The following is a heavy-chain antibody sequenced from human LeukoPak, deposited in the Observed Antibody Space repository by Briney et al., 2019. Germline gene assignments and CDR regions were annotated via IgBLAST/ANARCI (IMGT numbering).Heavy chain of an antibody. CDR3: ARGIPSGRLRYFDWLLTPFDY. V-gene: IGHV3-30-3*01. J-gene: IGHJ4*02. CDR1: GFTFSSYA. D-gene: IGHD3-9*01. Sequence: PGGSLRLSCAASGFTFSSYAMHWVRQAPGKGLEWVAVISYDGSNKYYADSVKGRFTISRDNSKNTLYLQMNSLRAEDTAVYYCARGIPSGRLRYFDWLLTPFDYWGQGTLVTVSS. CDR2: ISYDGSNK.